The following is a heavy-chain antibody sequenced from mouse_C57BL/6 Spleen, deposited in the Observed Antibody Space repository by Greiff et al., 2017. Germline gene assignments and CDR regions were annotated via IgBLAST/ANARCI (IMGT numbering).Heavy chain of an antibody. CDR2: INPNYGTT. V-gene: IGHV1-39*01. J-gene: IGHJ1*03. CDR3: ARYLSTTVVGDWYFDV. CDR1: GYSFTDYN. Sequence: EVQLQQSGPELVKPGASVKISCKASGYSFTDYNMNWVKQSNGKSLEWIGVINPNYGTTSYNQKFKGKATLTVDQSSSTAYMQLNSLTSEDSAVYYCARYLSTTVVGDWYFDVWGTGTTVTVSS. D-gene: IGHD1-1*01.